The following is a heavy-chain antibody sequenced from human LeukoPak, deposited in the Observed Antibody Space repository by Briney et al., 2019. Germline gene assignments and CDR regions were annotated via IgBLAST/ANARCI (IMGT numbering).Heavy chain of an antibody. CDR2: LYYSGST. CDR1: GGSISSYY. Sequence: SETLSLTCTVSGGSISSYYWSWIRQPPGKELGWIGYLYYSGSTNYNPSFKSRVTMSVDTSKNRFSLKLSSVTAADTAVYYCARGAIISRGVFDYWGQGTLVTVSS. CDR3: ARGAIISRGVFDY. V-gene: IGHV4-59*01. J-gene: IGHJ4*02. D-gene: IGHD5-12*01.